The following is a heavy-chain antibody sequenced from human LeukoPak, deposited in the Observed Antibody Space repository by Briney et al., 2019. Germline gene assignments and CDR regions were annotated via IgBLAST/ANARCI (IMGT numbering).Heavy chain of an antibody. CDR1: GYPFTSYG. CDR2: ISAYNGNT. J-gene: IGHJ4*02. D-gene: IGHD6-13*01. CDR3: ARDPVAAAGTGGDY. V-gene: IGHV1-18*01. Sequence: AASVKVSCKASGYPFTSYGISWVRQAPGQGLEWMGWISAYNGNTNYAQKLHGRVTMTTDTSTSTAYMEVRSLRSDDTAVYYCARDPVAAAGTGGDYWGQGTLVTVSS.